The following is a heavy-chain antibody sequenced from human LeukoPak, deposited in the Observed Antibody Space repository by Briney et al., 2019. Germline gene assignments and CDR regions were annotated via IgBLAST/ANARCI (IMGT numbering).Heavy chain of an antibody. CDR3: ARGEGYNLY. Sequence: SETLSLTCAVSGVSITSYYWSWVRQPPGKGLEWIGYIFHSGITNYNPSLKTRVTMSIDTSKSQSSLRLSSVTVADTAVYYCARGEGYNLYWGQGTLVTVSS. D-gene: IGHD5-24*01. CDR2: IFHSGIT. CDR1: GVSITSYY. J-gene: IGHJ1*01. V-gene: IGHV4-59*01.